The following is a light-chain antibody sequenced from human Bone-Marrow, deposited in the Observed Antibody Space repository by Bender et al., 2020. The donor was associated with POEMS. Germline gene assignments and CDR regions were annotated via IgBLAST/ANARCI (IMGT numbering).Light chain of an antibody. J-gene: IGLJ2*01. V-gene: IGLV2-8*01. CDR3: SSYAGSNNVI. Sequence: QSALTQPPSASGSPGQSVTISCTGTSSDVGGHNYVSWYQQHPGKAPKLMIYEVNKRPSGVPDRFSGSKSGNTASLTVSGLQAEDEADYYCSSYAGSNNVIFGGGTNLTVL. CDR2: EVN. CDR1: SSDVGGHNY.